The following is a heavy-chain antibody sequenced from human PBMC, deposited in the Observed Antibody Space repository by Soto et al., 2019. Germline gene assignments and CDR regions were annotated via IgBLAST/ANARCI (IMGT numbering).Heavy chain of an antibody. CDR1: GFTFSSYW. CDR3: ARGAVARRGED. V-gene: IGHV3-7*01. D-gene: IGHD6-19*01. J-gene: IGHJ4*02. Sequence: PGGSLRLSCAVSGFTFSSYWMSWVRQAPGEGLEWVPNIKQDGSEKYYVDTVKGRFTISRDNAKNSLYLQMNTPRAEVAGVDYWARGAVARRGEDWGEGTLGTVS. CDR2: IKQDGSEK.